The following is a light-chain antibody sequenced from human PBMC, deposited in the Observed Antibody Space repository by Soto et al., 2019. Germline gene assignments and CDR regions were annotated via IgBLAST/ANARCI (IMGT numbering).Light chain of an antibody. CDR2: ANN. CDR3: QSYDSSLSGFYV. Sequence: QSVLTQPPSVSGAPGQRVTISCTGSSSNIGAGYDVHWYQQLPGRAPKLLIYANNNRPSGVPDRFSGSRSGTSASLAITGLQAEDEADYSCQSYDSSLSGFYVFGTGTQLTV. CDR1: SSNIGAGYD. J-gene: IGLJ1*01. V-gene: IGLV1-40*01.